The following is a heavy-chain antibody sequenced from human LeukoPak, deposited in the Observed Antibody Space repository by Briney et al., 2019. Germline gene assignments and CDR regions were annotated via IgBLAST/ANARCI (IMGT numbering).Heavy chain of an antibody. J-gene: IGHJ4*02. CDR1: GFTFSAYS. CDR3: AKDRGYRHGFDY. Sequence: GGSLRLSCAASGFTFSAYSMNWVRQAPGKGLEWVAGISYDGRSKEYVDSVKGRFTISRDNSKNTLYLQMNSLKAEDTAVYYCAKDRGYRHGFDYWGQGTLVTVSS. D-gene: IGHD5-18*01. V-gene: IGHV3-30*18. CDR2: ISYDGRSK.